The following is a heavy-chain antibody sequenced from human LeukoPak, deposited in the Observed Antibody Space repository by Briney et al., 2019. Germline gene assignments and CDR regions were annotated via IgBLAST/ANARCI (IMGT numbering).Heavy chain of an antibody. CDR1: GGSISSGGYS. V-gene: IGHV4-30-2*01. D-gene: IGHD6-19*01. Sequence: SETLSLTCAVSGGSISSGGYSWSWIRQPPGKGLEWIGYIYHSGSTYYNPSLKSRVTISVDRSKNQFSLKLSSVTAADTAVYYCAREDSGWYFDYWGQGTLVTVSS. CDR2: IYHSGST. CDR3: AREDSGWYFDY. J-gene: IGHJ4*02.